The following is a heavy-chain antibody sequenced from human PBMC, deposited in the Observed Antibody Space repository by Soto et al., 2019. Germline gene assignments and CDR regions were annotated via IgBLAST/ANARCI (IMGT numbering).Heavy chain of an antibody. D-gene: IGHD3-10*01. J-gene: IGHJ6*01. CDR2: ISYDGSNK. V-gene: IGHV3-30*18. CDR3: AKDDYPMVRGVIITPYYYYYYGMDV. CDR1: GFTFSSYG. Sequence: GGSLRLSCAASGFTFSSYGMHWVRQAPGKGLEWVAVISYDGSNKYYADSVKGRFTISRDNSKNTLYLQVNSLRAEDTAAYYCAKDDYPMVRGVIITPYYYYYYGMDVWGQGTTVTVSS.